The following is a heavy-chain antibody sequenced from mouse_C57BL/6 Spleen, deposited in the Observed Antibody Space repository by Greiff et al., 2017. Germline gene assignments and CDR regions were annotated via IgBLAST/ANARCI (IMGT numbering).Heavy chain of an antibody. CDR1: GYAFSSSW. V-gene: IGHV1-82*01. CDR3: ARERLGRFDY. D-gene: IGHD4-1*01. J-gene: IGHJ2*01. Sequence: VQLQQSGPELVKPGASVKISCKASGYAFSSSWMNWVKQRPGKGLEWIGRIYPGDGDTNYNGKFKGKATLTADKSSSTAYMQLSSLTSEDSAVYFCARERLGRFDYWGQGTTLTVSS. CDR2: IYPGDGDT.